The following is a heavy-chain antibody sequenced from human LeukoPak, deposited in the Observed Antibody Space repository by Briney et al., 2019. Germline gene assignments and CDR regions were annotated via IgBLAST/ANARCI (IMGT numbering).Heavy chain of an antibody. V-gene: IGHV4-4*07. CDR1: GGSISSYY. Sequence: PSETLSLTCTVSGGSISSYYWSWIRQPAGKGLEWIGRIYTSGSTNYNPSLKSRVTISLDTSKNQFSLNLSSVTAADTAVYYCARSIVGATFPLAYWGQGALLTVSS. CDR2: IYTSGST. CDR3: ARSIVGATFPLAY. J-gene: IGHJ4*02. D-gene: IGHD1-26*01.